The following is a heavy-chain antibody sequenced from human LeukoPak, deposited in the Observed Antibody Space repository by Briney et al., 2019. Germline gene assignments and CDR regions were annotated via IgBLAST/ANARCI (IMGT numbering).Heavy chain of an antibody. CDR1: GGSLSGYH. CDR3: ARGIGPPRVDY. J-gene: IGHJ4*02. V-gene: IGHV4-34*01. CDR2: IIHSGST. Sequence: PSETLSLTCTVSGGSLSGYHWSWIRQSPGRGLDWIGEIIHSGSTNYNPSLMSRVTMTEDTSKNQFSLKLSAVTAADTAVYYCARGIGPPRVDYWGQGTLVTVSS.